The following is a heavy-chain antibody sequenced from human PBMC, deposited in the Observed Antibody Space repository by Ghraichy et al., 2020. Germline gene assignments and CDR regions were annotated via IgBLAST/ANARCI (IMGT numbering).Heavy chain of an antibody. Sequence: GESLNISCSASGFTFSSYAMHWVRQAPGKGLEYVSAISSNGGSTYYADSVKGRFTISRDNSKNTLYLQMSSLRAEDTAVYYCVKESAYGDYVGYFDYWGQGTLVTVSS. V-gene: IGHV3-64D*06. CDR1: GFTFSSYA. D-gene: IGHD4-17*01. CDR3: VKESAYGDYVGYFDY. CDR2: ISSNGGST. J-gene: IGHJ4*02.